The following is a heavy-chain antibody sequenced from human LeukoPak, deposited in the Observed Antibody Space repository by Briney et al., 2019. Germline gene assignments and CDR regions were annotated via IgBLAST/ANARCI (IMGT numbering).Heavy chain of an antibody. D-gene: IGHD6-13*01. CDR1: GFTFGSSS. Sequence: GGSLTLSCAASGFTFGSSSMNWVRQAPGKGLEWVSSISSSNTYIYYADSVKGRFTISRDNARNSLYLQMNTLRAEDTAVYYCARDAIEGAGADYWGQGTLVTVSS. CDR3: ARDAIEGAGADY. J-gene: IGHJ4*02. CDR2: ISSSNTYI. V-gene: IGHV3-21*01.